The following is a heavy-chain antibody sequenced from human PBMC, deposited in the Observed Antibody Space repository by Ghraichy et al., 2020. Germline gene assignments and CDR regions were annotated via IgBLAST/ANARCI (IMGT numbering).Heavy chain of an antibody. CDR1: GGSFSGYY. V-gene: IGHV4-34*01. CDR3: ARGKKRVPYYYYGMDV. CDR2: INHSGST. J-gene: IGHJ6*02. Sequence: GSLRLSCAVYGGSFSGYYWSWIRQPPGKGLEWIGEINHSGSTNYNPSLKSRVTISVDTSKNQFSLKLSSVTAADTAVYYCARGKKRVPYYYYGMDVWGQGTTVTVSS.